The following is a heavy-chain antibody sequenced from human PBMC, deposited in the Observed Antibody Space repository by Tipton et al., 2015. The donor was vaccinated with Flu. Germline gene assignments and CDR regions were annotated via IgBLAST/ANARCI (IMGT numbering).Heavy chain of an antibody. CDR3: ARPTKGSSFFHS. J-gene: IGHJ4*03. CDR1: GFTFTRYW. Sequence: SLRLSCAASGFTFTRYWKSWVRQTPGRGLEWVADVRDDGSQEIYLDAVKGRFTISRDNAKNSVYLQMTGLRAEDTGMYYCARPTKGSSFFHSWGQGTRVTVSS. D-gene: IGHD5-12*01. V-gene: IGHV3-7*01. CDR2: VRDDGSQE.